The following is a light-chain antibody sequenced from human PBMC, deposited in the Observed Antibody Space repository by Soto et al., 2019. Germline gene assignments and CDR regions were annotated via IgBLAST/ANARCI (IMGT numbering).Light chain of an antibody. CDR1: SGDIGSYNR. V-gene: IGLV2-14*01. J-gene: IGLJ1*01. CDR3: SSYTNINTRACV. Sequence: QSVLTQPASVSGSPAQSITISCTGTSGDIGSYNRVSWYQQHPGKAPKLIIYEVTDRPSGVSNRFSGSKSGNTASLTISGLQAEDEAEYYCSSYTNINTRACVFGTGTQVTVL. CDR2: EVT.